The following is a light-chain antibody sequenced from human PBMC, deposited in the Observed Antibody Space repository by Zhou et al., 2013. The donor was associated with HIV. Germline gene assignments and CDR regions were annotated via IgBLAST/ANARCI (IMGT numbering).Light chain of an antibody. CDR1: QSINSY. CDR2: KAS. J-gene: IGKJ5*01. V-gene: IGKV1-5*03. Sequence: DIQMTQSPSSLSASIGDRVTITCRASQSINSYLNWYQHKPGKAPKLLIYKASSLESWVPSRFSGSGSGTEFSVTISSLQPDDSASYYCQQYNLYPITFGQGTRLEI. CDR3: QQYNLYPIT.